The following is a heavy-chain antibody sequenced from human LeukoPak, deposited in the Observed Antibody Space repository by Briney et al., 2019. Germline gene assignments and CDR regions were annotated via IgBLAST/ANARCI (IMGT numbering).Heavy chain of an antibody. V-gene: IGHV1-46*01. CDR3: ARDVVGATTDTFDY. J-gene: IGHJ4*02. D-gene: IGHD1-26*01. CDR2: INPSSGGT. Sequence: GASVKVSCKASGGTFSSYAISWVRQAPGQGLEWMGVINPSSGGTSYPQKFQGRVTMTRDTSTSTVYMELSSLRSEDTAVYYCARDVVGATTDTFDYWGQGTLVTVSS. CDR1: GGTFSSYA.